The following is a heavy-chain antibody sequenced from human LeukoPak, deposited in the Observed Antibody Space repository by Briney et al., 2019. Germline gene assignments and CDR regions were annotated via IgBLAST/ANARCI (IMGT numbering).Heavy chain of an antibody. Sequence: SQTLSLTCTVSGGSITSGSYFWTWIRQPAGKGLEWLGRMQTNGNTNCNPSLKSRVAISIDTSKNQFSLQLSSVTAADTAVYYCARGLSNAWEVQAYWGQGTLVTVSS. CDR2: MQTNGNT. V-gene: IGHV4-61*02. CDR1: GGSITSGSYF. J-gene: IGHJ4*02. D-gene: IGHD1-26*01. CDR3: ARGLSNAWEVQAY.